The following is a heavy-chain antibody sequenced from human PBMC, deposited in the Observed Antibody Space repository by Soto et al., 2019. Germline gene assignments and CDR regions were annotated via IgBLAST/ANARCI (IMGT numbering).Heavy chain of an antibody. V-gene: IGHV4-31*03. Sequence: SETLSLTCTVSGGAISSGGYYWGWIRQHPGKGLEWIGYIYYSGSTYYNPSLKSRVTISVDTSKNQFSLKLSSVTAADTAVYYCARAPKVVAQRAYYFDYWGQGTLVTVSS. CDR1: GGAISSGGYY. J-gene: IGHJ4*02. CDR3: ARAPKVVAQRAYYFDY. CDR2: IYYSGST. D-gene: IGHD2-15*01.